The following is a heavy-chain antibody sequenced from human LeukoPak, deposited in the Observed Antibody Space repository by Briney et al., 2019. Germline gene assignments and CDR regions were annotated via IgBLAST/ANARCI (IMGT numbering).Heavy chain of an antibody. CDR3: ARDLKRGTTTFDP. CDR1: GDSVSSGSYY. V-gene: IGHV4-39*07. Sequence: PSETLSLTCSVSGDSVSSGSYYWAWIRQPPGKGLEWIGNIYYTGSTSYNPSLKSRVTISVDTSKNQFSLKLSSVTAADTAVYYCARDLKRGTTTFDPWGQGTLVTVSS. D-gene: IGHD1-1*01. CDR2: IYYTGST. J-gene: IGHJ5*02.